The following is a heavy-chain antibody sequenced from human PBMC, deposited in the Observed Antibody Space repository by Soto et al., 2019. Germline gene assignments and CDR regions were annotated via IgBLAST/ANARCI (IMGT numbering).Heavy chain of an antibody. D-gene: IGHD6-19*01. CDR1: GFTFDDYA. Sequence: ESGGGLVQPGRSLRLACAASGFTFDDYAMHWVRQGPGKGLEWVSGISWNSGRIDYADSVKGRFTISRDNAKKSLYLQMNSRRREDTALYYCAKDIREYGSGWTYFDNWGQGTLVTVSS. CDR2: ISWNSGRI. V-gene: IGHV3-9*01. CDR3: AKDIREYGSGWTYFDN. J-gene: IGHJ4*02.